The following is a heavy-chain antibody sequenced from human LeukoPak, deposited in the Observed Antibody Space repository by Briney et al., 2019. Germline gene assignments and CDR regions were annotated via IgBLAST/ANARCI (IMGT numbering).Heavy chain of an antibody. CDR1: GGSISSSSYY. Sequence: PSETLSLTCTVSGGSISSSSYYWGWIRQPPGKGLEWIGSIYYSGSTYYNPSLKSRVTISVDTSKNQFSLKLSSVTAADTAVYYCARGPRRWHPRYFDYWGQGTLVTVSS. D-gene: IGHD4-23*01. CDR3: ARGPRRWHPRYFDY. V-gene: IGHV4-39*01. CDR2: IYYSGST. J-gene: IGHJ4*02.